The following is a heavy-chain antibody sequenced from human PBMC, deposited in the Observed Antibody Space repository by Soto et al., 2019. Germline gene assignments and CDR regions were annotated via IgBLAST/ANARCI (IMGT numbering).Heavy chain of an antibody. J-gene: IGHJ4*02. CDR3: AHIVVAGLGYYFDY. CDR1: GFSLSSTRMA. CDR2: IYWDNDK. D-gene: IGHD6-19*01. Sequence: QITLKESGPTLVKPTQTLTLTCTFSGFSLSSTRMAVGWIRQPPAKALEWLALIYWDNDKRYSPFLKSRLTITKDTAKSPVVLTKSNMYPVETARYYCAHIVVAGLGYYFDYWGQGTLVTVSS. V-gene: IGHV2-5*02.